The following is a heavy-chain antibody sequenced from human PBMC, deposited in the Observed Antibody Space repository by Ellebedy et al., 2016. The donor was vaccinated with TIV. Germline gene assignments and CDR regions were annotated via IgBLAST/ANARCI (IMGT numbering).Heavy chain of an antibody. Sequence: GESLKISCAASGFTFNSYAIHWVRQAPGKGPEWVAVVSYEGSNKYYAASVKGRFPISRDNSKNTLYLQMNSLRAEDTAVYYCARDLKKRAAAGTELDYWGQGTLVTVSS. CDR1: GFTFNSYA. CDR3: ARDLKKRAAAGTELDY. CDR2: VSYEGSNK. J-gene: IGHJ4*02. V-gene: IGHV3-30-3*01. D-gene: IGHD6-13*01.